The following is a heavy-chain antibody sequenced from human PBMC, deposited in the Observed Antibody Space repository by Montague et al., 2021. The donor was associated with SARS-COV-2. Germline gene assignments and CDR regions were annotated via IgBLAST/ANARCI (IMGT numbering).Heavy chain of an antibody. V-gene: IGHV4-39*01. Sequence: SETLSLTCTVSGGSISSSSYYWGWIRQPPGKGLKWIGSIYYSGSTYYNPSLKSRVTISVDTSKNQFSLKLSSVTAADTAVYYCARQGCISMFRLNWFDPWGQGTLVTVSS. CDR2: IYYSGST. D-gene: IGHD3-10*01. CDR1: GGSISSSSYY. CDR3: ARQGCISMFRLNWFDP. J-gene: IGHJ5*02.